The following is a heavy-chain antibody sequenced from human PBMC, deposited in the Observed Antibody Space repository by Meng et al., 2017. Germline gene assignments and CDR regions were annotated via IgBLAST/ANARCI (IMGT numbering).Heavy chain of an antibody. D-gene: IGHD6-25*01. Sequence: QAGAEAKKRGASGKASWKPSGYKFPDHYKHRVRRAPGQGLEWMGRINPKSGDTHYAQKFQARVTMTGDTSISTAYMELSGLRSDETAMYYCARDEDISAAGKLFGDYWGQGTLVTVSS. V-gene: IGHV1-2*06. J-gene: IGHJ4*02. CDR2: INPKSGDT. CDR3: ARDEDISAAGKLFGDY. CDR1: GYKFPDHY.